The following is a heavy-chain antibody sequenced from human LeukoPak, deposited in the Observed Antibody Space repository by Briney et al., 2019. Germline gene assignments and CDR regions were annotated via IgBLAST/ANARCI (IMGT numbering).Heavy chain of an antibody. CDR2: ISSSGDIT. V-gene: IGHV3-23*01. J-gene: IGHJ4*02. CDR1: GIAFSSNA. CDR3: AKRDTSGYYYFDY. D-gene: IGHD3-22*01. Sequence: PGGSLRLSCAASGIAFSSNAMSWVRQTPGKGLEWVSSISSSGDITSYADSVKGRFTISRDKSKNTLYLQMNSLRAEDTAVYYCAKRDTSGYYYFDYWGQGTLVTVSS.